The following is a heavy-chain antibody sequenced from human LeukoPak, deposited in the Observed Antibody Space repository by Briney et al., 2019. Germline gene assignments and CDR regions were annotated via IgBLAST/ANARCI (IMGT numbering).Heavy chain of an antibody. D-gene: IGHD6-13*01. J-gene: IGHJ5*02. CDR1: GYTLTELS. Sequence: ASVKVSCKVSGYTLTELSMHWVRQAPGKGLEWMGGFDPEDGETIYAQKFQGGVTMTRDTSISTAYMELSRLRSDDTAVYYCARDLIIAASGFDPWGQGTLVTVSS. CDR2: FDPEDGET. CDR3: ARDLIIAASGFDP. V-gene: IGHV1-24*01.